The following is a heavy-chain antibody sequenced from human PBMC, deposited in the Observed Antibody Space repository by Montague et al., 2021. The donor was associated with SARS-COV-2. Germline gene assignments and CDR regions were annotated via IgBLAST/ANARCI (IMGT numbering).Heavy chain of an antibody. J-gene: IGHJ4*02. CDR1: GGSFSTYY. Sequence: SETLSLTCTVSGGSFSTYYWTWIRQPPTTGLEWIGIVFLCGNINRNPSLKRRVSMSVDTSKNQFFLVLNSVTPADTAVSYCASAQPRAIEFWGQGTLVTVSS. CDR2: VFLCGNI. V-gene: IGHV4-59*01. CDR3: ASAQPRAIEF.